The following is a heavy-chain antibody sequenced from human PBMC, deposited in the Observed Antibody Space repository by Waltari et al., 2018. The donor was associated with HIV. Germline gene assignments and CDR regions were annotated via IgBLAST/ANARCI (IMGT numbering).Heavy chain of an antibody. Sequence: QVQLQESGPGLVKPSGTLSLTCAVSGGSISSSNWWRWVRQPPGQGLEWIGEIYHSGSTNYNPSLKSRVTISVDKSKNQFSLKLSSVTAADTAVYYCARDKRYYDSSGYHYGMDVWGQGTTVTVSS. D-gene: IGHD3-22*01. CDR2: IYHSGST. V-gene: IGHV4-4*02. CDR3: ARDKRYYDSSGYHYGMDV. J-gene: IGHJ6*02. CDR1: GGSISSSNW.